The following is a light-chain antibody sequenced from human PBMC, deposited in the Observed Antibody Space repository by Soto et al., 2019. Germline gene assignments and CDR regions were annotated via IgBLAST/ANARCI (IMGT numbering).Light chain of an antibody. V-gene: IGLV2-18*01. Sequence: QSVLTQPPSVSGSPGQSVTISCTGTSSDVGSYNRLSWYQQPPGTAPKLIMYEVNTRPSGVPDRFSRSKSGSTPSLTISGLQAEDEADYYCSLYISGSTYVFGTGTKVTVL. J-gene: IGLJ1*01. CDR1: SSDVGSYNR. CDR2: EVN. CDR3: SLYISGSTYV.